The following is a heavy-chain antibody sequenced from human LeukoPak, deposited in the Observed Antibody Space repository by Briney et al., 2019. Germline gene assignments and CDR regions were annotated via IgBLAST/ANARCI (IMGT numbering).Heavy chain of an antibody. J-gene: IGHJ1*01. CDR1: GYTLTELS. Sequence: ASVKVSCKVSGYTLTELSMHWVRQAPGQGLEWMGRISAYNGNTNYAQKVQGRLSMTTDTSTATAYMELRSLRFDDTAVYYCARDSADCSGGDCYSAEYFHYWGQGTLVTVSS. V-gene: IGHV1-18*01. CDR3: ARDSADCSGGDCYSAEYFHY. D-gene: IGHD2-21*02. CDR2: ISAYNGNT.